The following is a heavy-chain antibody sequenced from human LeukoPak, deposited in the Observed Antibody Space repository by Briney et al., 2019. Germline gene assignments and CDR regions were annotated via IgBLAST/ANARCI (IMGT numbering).Heavy chain of an antibody. V-gene: IGHV3-48*03. J-gene: IGHJ4*02. D-gene: IGHD4-17*01. Sequence: GGSLRLSCAASGFTFSSYEMNWVRQAPGTGLGWVSYISSSGSTTYYADSVKGRFTISRDNAKNSLYLQMSSLRAEDTALYYCARIRTTVTTLDYWGQGSLVTVSS. CDR2: ISSSGSTT. CDR1: GFTFSSYE. CDR3: ARIRTTVTTLDY.